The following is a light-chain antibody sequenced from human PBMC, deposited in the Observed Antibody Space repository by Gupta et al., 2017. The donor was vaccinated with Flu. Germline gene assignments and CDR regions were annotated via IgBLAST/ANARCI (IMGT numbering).Light chain of an antibody. J-gene: IGKJ5*01. V-gene: IGKV1-39*01. Sequence: PSSLSASVGDRVTITCRTSQSISSYLNWYQQKPGKAPNLLIYAASSLQSGVPSRFSGTGSGTDFTLTISRLQPEDFATYYCQQSDSTPITFGQGTRMEIK. CDR1: QSISSY. CDR2: AAS. CDR3: QQSDSTPIT.